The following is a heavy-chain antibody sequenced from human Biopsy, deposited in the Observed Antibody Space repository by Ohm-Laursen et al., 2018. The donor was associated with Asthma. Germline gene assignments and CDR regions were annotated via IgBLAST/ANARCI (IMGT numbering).Heavy chain of an antibody. CDR2: ISVYNGNT. V-gene: IGHV1-18*01. Sequence: ASVKISCKTSGYTFNSAGITWVRQAPGQGLEWMGWISVYNGNTKVAQKPQDRVTMITDTSTSTAYMELRSLRSDDTAVYFCARAVDYSHYYGIDVWGQGTTVTAS. J-gene: IGHJ6*02. CDR1: GYTFNSAG. D-gene: IGHD3-10*01. CDR3: ARAVDYSHYYGIDV.